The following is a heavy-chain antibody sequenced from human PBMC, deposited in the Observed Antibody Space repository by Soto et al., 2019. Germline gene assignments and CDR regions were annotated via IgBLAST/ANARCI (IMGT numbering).Heavy chain of an antibody. CDR3: ARSGYSYGPNPLLY. Sequence: SETLSLTCTVSGGSISSGDYYWSWIRQPPGKGLEWIGYIYYSGSTYYNPSLKSRVTISVDTSKNQFSLKLSSATAADTAVYYCARSGYSYGPNPLLYWGQGTLVTVSS. CDR1: GGSISSGDYY. CDR2: IYYSGST. D-gene: IGHD5-18*01. V-gene: IGHV4-30-4*01. J-gene: IGHJ4*02.